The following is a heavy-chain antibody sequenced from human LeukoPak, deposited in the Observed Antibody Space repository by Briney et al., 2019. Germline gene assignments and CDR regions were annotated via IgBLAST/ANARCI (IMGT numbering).Heavy chain of an antibody. CDR3: ARTDIVVVPAASRGLALDI. J-gene: IGHJ3*02. Sequence: ASVKVSCKASGYTFTSYGISWVRQAPGQGLEWMGWISAYNGNTNYAQKLQGRVTMTTDTSTSTAYMELRSLRSDDTAVYYCARTDIVVVPAASRGLALDIWGQGTMVTVSS. CDR2: ISAYNGNT. CDR1: GYTFTSYG. D-gene: IGHD2-2*01. V-gene: IGHV1-18*01.